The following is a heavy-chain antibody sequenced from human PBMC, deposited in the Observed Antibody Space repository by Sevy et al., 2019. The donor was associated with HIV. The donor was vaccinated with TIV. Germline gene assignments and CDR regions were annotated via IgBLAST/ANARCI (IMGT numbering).Heavy chain of an antibody. CDR1: GFTFSSYA. V-gene: IGHV3-33*01. D-gene: IGHD3-3*01. Sequence: GGSLRLSCAASGFTFSSYAIHWVRQAPGKGLEWVAVIWDDGTNEYYADSVKGRFTISRDNSKNTQYLQMNSLRAEDTAVYYSAGEGRLEWLFSFDYWGQGTLVTVSS. CDR3: AGEGRLEWLFSFDY. J-gene: IGHJ4*02. CDR2: IWDDGTNE.